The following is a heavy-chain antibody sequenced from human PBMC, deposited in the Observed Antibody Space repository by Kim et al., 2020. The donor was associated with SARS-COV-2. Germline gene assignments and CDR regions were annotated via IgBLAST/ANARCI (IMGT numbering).Heavy chain of an antibody. V-gene: IGHV4-59*01. D-gene: IGHD2-15*01. CDR2: IFYSGST. J-gene: IGHJ6*01. CDR1: GGSISSSY. CDR3: ARGNCSGGSCYYYGLDV. Sequence: SETLSLTCTVSGGSISSSYWSWIRQPPGKGLEWIGYIFYSGSTNYNPSLKSRVTISVDTSKNQFSLKLSSVTAADTAVYYFARGNCSGGSCYYYGLDVWG.